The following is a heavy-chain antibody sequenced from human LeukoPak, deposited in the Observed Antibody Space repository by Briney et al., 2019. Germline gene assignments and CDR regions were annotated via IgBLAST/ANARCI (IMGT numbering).Heavy chain of an antibody. Sequence: ASVTVSCKASGYTFTNYYVHWVRQAPGQGLEWMGISNPSFGITSFAQKFQDRVTMTSDTSTSTVYMELSSLRSEDTAVYYCAREMPNTYYFDYWGQGTLVTVSS. CDR3: AREMPNTYYFDY. V-gene: IGHV1-46*01. J-gene: IGHJ4*02. D-gene: IGHD2-2*01. CDR1: GYTFTNYY. CDR2: SNPSFGIT.